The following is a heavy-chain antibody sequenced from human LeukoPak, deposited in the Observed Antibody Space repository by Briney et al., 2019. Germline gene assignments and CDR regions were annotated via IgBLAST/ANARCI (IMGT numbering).Heavy chain of an antibody. V-gene: IGHV4-4*02. CDR2: IYHSGSP. CDR3: ARGSIAHYYGMDV. CDR1: GGSISSNNW. J-gene: IGHJ6*02. Sequence: SGTLSLTCAVSGGSISSNNWWGWVRQPPGKGLEWIGEIYHSGSPNYNPSLKSRVTISVDKSRNHFSLNLSSVTAADTAVYYCARGSIAHYYGMDVWGQGTTVTVSS.